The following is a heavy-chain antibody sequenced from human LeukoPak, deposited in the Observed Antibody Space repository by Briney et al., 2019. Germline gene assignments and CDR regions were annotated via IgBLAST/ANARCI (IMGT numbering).Heavy chain of an antibody. Sequence: SQTLSLTRTVSGGSISSGGYYWSWIRQHPGKGLGWIGYIYYSGSTYYNPSLKSRVTISVDTSKNQFSLKLSSVTAADTAVYYCARDIKSGAFDIWGQGTMVTVSS. CDR3: ARDIKSGAFDI. CDR1: GGSISSGGYY. CDR2: IYYSGST. V-gene: IGHV4-31*03. D-gene: IGHD1-26*01. J-gene: IGHJ3*02.